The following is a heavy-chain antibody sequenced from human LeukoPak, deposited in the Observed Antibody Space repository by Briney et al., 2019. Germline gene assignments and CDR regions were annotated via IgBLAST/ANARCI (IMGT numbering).Heavy chain of an antibody. Sequence: SETLSLTCAVSGYSISGGYYWGWIRQPPGNGLEWIGSIFHSGTTYYNPSLRSRVTISVDTSKNQFSLKLTSVTAADTAVYYCARLASIAAAADWHFDIWGRGTLVTVSS. CDR3: ARLASIAAAADWHFDI. CDR2: IFHSGTT. J-gene: IGHJ2*01. D-gene: IGHD6-13*01. CDR1: GYSISGGYY. V-gene: IGHV4-38-2*01.